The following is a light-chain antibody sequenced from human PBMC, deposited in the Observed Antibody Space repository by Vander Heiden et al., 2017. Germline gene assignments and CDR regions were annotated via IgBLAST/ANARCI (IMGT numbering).Light chain of an antibody. CDR3: KQALQTPRT. CDR1: QSLLHSNGYNY. V-gene: IGKV2-28*01. Sequence: DIVMTQSPLSLPVTPGEPASISCRSSQSLLHSNGYNYSDWYLQKPGQSPQLLIYLGSNRASGVPDRFSGSGSGTDFTLKISRVEAEDVGVYYCKQALQTPRTFGQGTKVEIK. CDR2: LGS. J-gene: IGKJ1*01.